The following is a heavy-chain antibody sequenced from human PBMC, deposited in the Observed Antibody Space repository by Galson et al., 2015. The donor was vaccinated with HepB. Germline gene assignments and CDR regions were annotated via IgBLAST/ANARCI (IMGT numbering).Heavy chain of an antibody. CDR1: GGSISSYY. V-gene: IGHV4-4*07. J-gene: IGHJ6*03. Sequence: TLSLTCTVSGGSISSYYWSWIRQPPGKGLEWIGRIYTSGSTNYNPSLKSRVTMSVDTSKNQFSLKLSSVTAADTAVYYCARDRIVVVPAAMTYYYYYMDVWGKGTTVTVSS. CDR2: IYTSGST. CDR3: ARDRIVVVPAAMTYYYYYMDV. D-gene: IGHD2-2*01.